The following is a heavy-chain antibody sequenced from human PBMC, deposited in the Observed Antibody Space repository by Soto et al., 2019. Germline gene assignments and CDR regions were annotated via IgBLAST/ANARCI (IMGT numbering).Heavy chain of an antibody. CDR2: IHYTGGT. Sequence: PSETLSLTCTDSGDSISRSRYYWGWIRQPPGKGLEWIASIHYTGGTYYNPSLRSRVTISVDTSKTQFSLTVSSVTAADTAVYYRARYLYSTSPDVWGQGTSVTVSS. V-gene: IGHV4-39*01. CDR3: ARYLYSTSPDV. CDR1: GDSISRSRYY. J-gene: IGHJ6*02. D-gene: IGHD6-6*01.